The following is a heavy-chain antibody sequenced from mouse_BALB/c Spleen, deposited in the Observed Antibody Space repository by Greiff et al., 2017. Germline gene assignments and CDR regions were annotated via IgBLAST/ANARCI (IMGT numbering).Heavy chain of an antibody. CDR3: ERSHYGSSFCAY. Sequence: EVKLMESGGGLVQPGGSLKLSCAASGFTFSSYGMSWVRQTPDKRLELVATINSNGGSTYYPDSVKGRFTISRDNAKNTLYLQVSSLKSEDTAMYDCERSHYGSSFCAYWGQGTLVTVSA. CDR2: INSNGGST. D-gene: IGHD1-1*01. V-gene: IGHV5-6-3*01. J-gene: IGHJ3*01. CDR1: GFTFSSYG.